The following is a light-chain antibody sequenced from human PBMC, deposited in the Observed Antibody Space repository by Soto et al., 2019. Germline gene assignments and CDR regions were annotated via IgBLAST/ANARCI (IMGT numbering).Light chain of an antibody. J-gene: IGKJ4*01. CDR3: QQYKSVSLLT. CDR2: KAS. V-gene: IGKV1-5*03. CDR1: QSISNW. Sequence: DIQMTQSPSTLSASVGDRVTITCRASQSISNWLAWYQQKPGKAPKLLIYKASTLESGVPSRFSGSGSGTEFTLTISSLQPDDFATYFCQQYKSVSLLTFGGGTKVEIK.